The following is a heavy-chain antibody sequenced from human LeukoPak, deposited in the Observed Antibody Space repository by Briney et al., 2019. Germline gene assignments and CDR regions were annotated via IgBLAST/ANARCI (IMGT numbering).Heavy chain of an antibody. CDR3: ASSYGGGSSGWYDVAFFDY. CDR1: GFTFSSYW. V-gene: IGHV3-7*01. J-gene: IGHJ4*02. Sequence: GGSLRLSCAVSGFTFSSYWMSWVRQAPGKGLEWVANIKEDGSQKYYVDSVKGRFTISRDNAKNSLYLQMNSLRAEDTAVYYCASSYGGGSSGWYDVAFFDYWGQGTLVTVSS. CDR2: IKEDGSQK. D-gene: IGHD6-19*01.